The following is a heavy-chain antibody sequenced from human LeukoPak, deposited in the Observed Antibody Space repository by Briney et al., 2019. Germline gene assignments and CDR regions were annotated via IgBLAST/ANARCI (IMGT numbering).Heavy chain of an antibody. CDR1: GGSISSYY. D-gene: IGHD1-26*01. CDR2: IYYSGST. Sequence: SETLSLTCTVSGGSISSYYWSWIRQPPGKGLEWIGYIYYSGSTNDNPSLKSRVTISVDTSKNQFSLKLSSVTAADTAVYYCARSGVQIVGATFDYWGQGTLVTVSS. V-gene: IGHV4-59*08. J-gene: IGHJ4*02. CDR3: ARSGVQIVGATFDY.